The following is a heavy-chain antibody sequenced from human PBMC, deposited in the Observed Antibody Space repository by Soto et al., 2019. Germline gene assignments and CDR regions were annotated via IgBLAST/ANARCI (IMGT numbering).Heavy chain of an antibody. Sequence: SETLSLTCAVSGYSISSSNWWGWIRQPPGKGLEWIGYMYYSGTTYYNPSLKSRVTMSVDASKNQFSLKLSSVTAVDTAMYFCAIIMGLLPYHDYMDFWGKGTTVTVSS. V-gene: IGHV4-28*01. CDR3: AIIMGLLPYHDYMDF. CDR2: MYYSGTT. J-gene: IGHJ6*03. CDR1: GYSISSSNW. D-gene: IGHD1-7*01.